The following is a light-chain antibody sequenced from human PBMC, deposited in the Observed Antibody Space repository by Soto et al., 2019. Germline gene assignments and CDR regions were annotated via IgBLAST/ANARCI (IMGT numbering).Light chain of an antibody. CDR2: KAS. CDR3: QQYNTHRA. V-gene: IGKV1-5*03. CDR1: QSIDTW. J-gene: IGKJ1*01. Sequence: DIQMTQSPSTLSAFVGDTVTITCRASQSIDTWLAWHQQKPGRAPKLLISKASALESGVPSRFSGSASGTDFTLTIRHVPPDDFAIYYCQQYNTHRAFGQGTQVDIK.